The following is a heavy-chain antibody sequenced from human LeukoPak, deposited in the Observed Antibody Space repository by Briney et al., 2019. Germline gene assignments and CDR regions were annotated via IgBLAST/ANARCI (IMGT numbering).Heavy chain of an antibody. V-gene: IGHV3-30*04. CDR3: ARGTAKKLRLLWFGELSGGWFDP. J-gene: IGHJ5*02. D-gene: IGHD3-10*01. CDR1: GFTFSSFG. CDR2: ISYDGSNK. Sequence: PGGSLRLSCAASGFTFSSFGMHWVRQAPGKGLEWVAVISYDGSNKKYADSVKGRFTISRDNSKNTLYLEMNSLRAEDTAVYYCARGTAKKLRLLWFGELSGGWFDPWGQGTLVTVSS.